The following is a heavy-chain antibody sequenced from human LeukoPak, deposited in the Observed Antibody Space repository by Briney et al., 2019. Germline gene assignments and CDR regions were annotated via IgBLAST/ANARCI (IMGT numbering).Heavy chain of an antibody. Sequence: SETLSLTCTVSGGSISSYYWSWIRQPPGKGLEWIGYIYYSGSTNYNPSLKSRVTISVDTSKNQFSLKLSSVTAADTAVYYCARRRYGDYSRTLPAGNWFDPWGQGTLVTVSS. D-gene: IGHD4-17*01. J-gene: IGHJ5*02. V-gene: IGHV4-59*01. CDR3: ARRRYGDYSRTLPAGNWFDP. CDR1: GGSISSYY. CDR2: IYYSGST.